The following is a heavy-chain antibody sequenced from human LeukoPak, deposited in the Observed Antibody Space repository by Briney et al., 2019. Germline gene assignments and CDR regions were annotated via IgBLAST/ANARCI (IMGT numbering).Heavy chain of an antibody. CDR2: ISYDGSNK. D-gene: IGHD3-9*01. J-gene: IGHJ5*02. CDR1: GFTFSGYA. CDR3: ARDFRDIGLTA. Sequence: GRSLRLSCAASGFTFSGYAMHWVRQAPGKGLEWVAVISYDGSNKYYADSVKGRFTISRDNSNNTLYLQMNSLRADDTAVYYCARDFRDIGLTAWGQGTLVTVSS. V-gene: IGHV3-30*03.